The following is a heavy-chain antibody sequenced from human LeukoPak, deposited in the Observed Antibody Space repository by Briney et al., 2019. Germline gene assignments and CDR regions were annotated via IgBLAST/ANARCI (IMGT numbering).Heavy chain of an antibody. CDR3: ARRRGSYYYGSGSYYY. D-gene: IGHD3-10*01. Sequence: PSETLSLTCAVYGGSFSGYYWSRIRQPPGKGLEWIGEINHSGSTNYNPSLKSRVTISVDTSKNQFSLKLSSVTAADTAVYYCARRRGSYYYGSGSYYYWGQGTLVTVSS. J-gene: IGHJ4*02. CDR1: GGSFSGYY. CDR2: INHSGST. V-gene: IGHV4-34*01.